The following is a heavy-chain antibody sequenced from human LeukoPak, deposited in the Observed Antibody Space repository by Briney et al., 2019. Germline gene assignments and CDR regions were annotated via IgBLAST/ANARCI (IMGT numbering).Heavy chain of an antibody. CDR2: INPNSGGT. CDR1: GYTFTGYY. J-gene: IGHJ5*02. V-gene: IGHV1-2*02. D-gene: IGHD3-10*01. CDR3: ARDLLLWFGELRHNWFDP. Sequence: GASVKVSCKASGYTFTGYYMHWVRQAPGQGLEWMGWINPNSGGTNYAQKFQGRVTMTRDTSISTAYMELSRLRSDDTAVYYCARDLLLWFGELRHNWFDPWGQGTLVTVSS.